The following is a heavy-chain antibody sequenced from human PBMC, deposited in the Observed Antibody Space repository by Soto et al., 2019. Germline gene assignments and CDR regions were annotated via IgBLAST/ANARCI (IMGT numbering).Heavy chain of an antibody. J-gene: IGHJ5*02. CDR2: IYHSGST. V-gene: IGHV4-30-2*01. CDR1: GGSISSGGYS. CDR3: ARLIAAAGTAGWFDP. D-gene: IGHD6-13*01. Sequence: QLQLQESGSGLVKPSQTLSLTCAVSGGSISSGGYSWSWIRQPPGKGLEWIGYIYHSGSTYYNPSLKRRVTISVDRSKNQFSLKLSSVTAADTAVYYCARLIAAAGTAGWFDPWGQGTLVTVSS.